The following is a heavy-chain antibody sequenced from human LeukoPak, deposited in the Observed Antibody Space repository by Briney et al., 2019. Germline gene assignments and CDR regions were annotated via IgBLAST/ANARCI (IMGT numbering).Heavy chain of an antibody. CDR2: ISYTGTYI. CDR3: VRDRGTYRPIDY. J-gene: IGHJ4*02. D-gene: IGHD1-26*01. V-gene: IGHV3-21*04. CDR1: AFSLSTYN. Sequence: GGSLRLSCAASAFSLSTYNMNWVRQAPGKGLEWVSSISYTGTYIYYADSVKGRFTISRDNAQNSLYLQMNSLRAEDTAIYYCVRDRGTYRPIDYWGQGTLVTVSS.